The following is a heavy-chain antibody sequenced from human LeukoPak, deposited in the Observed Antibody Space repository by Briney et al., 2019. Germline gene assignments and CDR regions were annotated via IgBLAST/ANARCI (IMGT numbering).Heavy chain of an antibody. D-gene: IGHD6-19*01. V-gene: IGHV3-48*03. Sequence: TGGSLRLSCAASGFTFSNYAMSWVRQAPGKGLEWVSYISSSGSTIYYADSVKGRFTISRDNAKNSLYLQMNSLRAEDTAVYYCARDGGIQLRGIAVAGISGDYWGQGTLVTVSS. CDR2: ISSSGSTI. CDR1: GFTFSNYA. J-gene: IGHJ4*02. CDR3: ARDGGIQLRGIAVAGISGDY.